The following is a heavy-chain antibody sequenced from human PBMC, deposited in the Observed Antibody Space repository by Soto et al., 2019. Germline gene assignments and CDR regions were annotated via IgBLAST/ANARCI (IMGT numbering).Heavy chain of an antibody. V-gene: IGHV4-59*01. CDR3: ARDYVGAGSKYYYYYYGMDV. Sequence: SETLSLTCTVSGGSISSYYWSWIRQPPGKGLEWIGYIYYSGSTNYNPSLKSRVTISVDTSKNQFSLKLSSVTAADTAVYYCARDYVGAGSKYYYYYYGMDVWGQGTTVTVSS. D-gene: IGHD1-26*01. J-gene: IGHJ6*02. CDR1: GGSISSYY. CDR2: IYYSGST.